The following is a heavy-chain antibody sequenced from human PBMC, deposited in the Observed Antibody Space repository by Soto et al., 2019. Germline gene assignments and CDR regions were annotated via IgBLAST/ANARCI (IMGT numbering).Heavy chain of an antibody. V-gene: IGHV4-30-2*01. CDR3: ARVPIYYYDSSGYYERYFDY. D-gene: IGHD3-22*01. CDR1: GGSISSGGYS. Sequence: KTSETLSLTCAVSGGSISSGGYSWSWIRQPPGKGLEWIGYIYHSGSTYYNPSLKSRVTISVDRSKNQFSLKLSSVTAADTAVYYCARVPIYYYDSSGYYERYFDYWGQGTLVTVSS. J-gene: IGHJ4*02. CDR2: IYHSGST.